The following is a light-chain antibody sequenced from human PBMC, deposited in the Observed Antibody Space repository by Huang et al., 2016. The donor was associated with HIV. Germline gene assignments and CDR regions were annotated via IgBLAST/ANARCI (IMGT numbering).Light chain of an antibody. CDR1: QRSNRN. CDR2: GAC. CDR3: QQYNNWPPIT. Sequence: ELVMTQSPATLSVSPGEIATLSCRASQRSNRNLAWYQNKPGQAPRLRIHGACTRATGIPAVFSCSGSRTEVTLTISSLQSEDFAVFYCQQYNNWPPITFGQGTRLEIK. J-gene: IGKJ5*01. V-gene: IGKV3-15*01.